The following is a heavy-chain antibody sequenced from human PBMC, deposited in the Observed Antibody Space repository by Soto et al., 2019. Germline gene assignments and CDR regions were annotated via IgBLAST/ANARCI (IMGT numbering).Heavy chain of an antibody. Sequence: GGSLRLSCAASGFTFSGYTIHWVRQAPGKGLEWLALIWFDGSNKYYADSVKGRFTISRDNAKNTLYLQMNSLRAEDTAVYYCARDAVVPAEWNWFDPWGQGTLVTVSS. CDR3: ARDAVVPAEWNWFDP. CDR2: IWFDGSNK. V-gene: IGHV3-30*02. CDR1: GFTFSGYT. J-gene: IGHJ5*02. D-gene: IGHD2-2*01.